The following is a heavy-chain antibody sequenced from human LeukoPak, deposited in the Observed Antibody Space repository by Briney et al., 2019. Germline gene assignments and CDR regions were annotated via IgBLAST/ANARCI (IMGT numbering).Heavy chain of an antibody. D-gene: IGHD3-22*01. CDR2: INPNSGGT. Sequence: ASVKVSCKASGYTFTGYYMDWVRQAPGQGLEWMGWINPNSGGTNYAQKFQGRVTMTRDTSISTAYMELSRLRSDDTAVYYCASSSGYYVISYMDVWGKGTTVTVSS. CDR3: ASSSGYYVISYMDV. CDR1: GYTFTGYY. J-gene: IGHJ6*03. V-gene: IGHV1-2*02.